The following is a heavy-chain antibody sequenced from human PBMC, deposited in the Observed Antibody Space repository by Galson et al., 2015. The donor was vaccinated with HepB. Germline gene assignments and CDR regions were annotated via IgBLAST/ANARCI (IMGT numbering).Heavy chain of an antibody. J-gene: IGHJ4*02. CDR2: IWFGGSNK. CDR3: AREMGDFWSSFDY. CDR1: GFTFSSYG. Sequence: SLRLSCAASGFTFSSYGMHWVRQAPGKGLEWVAVIWFGGSNKFYADSVKGRFTISRDNSKNTLYLQMNSLRAEDTAVYYCAREMGDFWSSFDYWGQGTLVTVSS. V-gene: IGHV3-33*01. D-gene: IGHD3-3*01.